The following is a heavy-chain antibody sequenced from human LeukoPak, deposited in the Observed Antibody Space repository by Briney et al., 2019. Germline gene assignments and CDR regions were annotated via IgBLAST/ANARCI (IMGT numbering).Heavy chain of an antibody. J-gene: IGHJ4*02. Sequence: PGGSLRLSCAASGYIFSSYGMHWVRQAPGKGLEWVALIWYDESKKCYVDSVKGRFTISRDISKNTLYLQMNSLRAEDTAVYYCARDFHYDFWSGYYTHFDYWGQGTLVTVSS. CDR3: ARDFHYDFWSGYYTHFDY. CDR1: GYIFSSYG. D-gene: IGHD3-3*01. V-gene: IGHV3-30*02. CDR2: IWYDESKK.